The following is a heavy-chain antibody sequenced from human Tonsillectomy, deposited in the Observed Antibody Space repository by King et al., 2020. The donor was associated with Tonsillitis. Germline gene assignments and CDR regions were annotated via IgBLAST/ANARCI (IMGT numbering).Heavy chain of an antibody. CDR1: GASISTDGYF. D-gene: IGHD2-15*01. Sequence: VQLQESGPGLVKPSQTLSLTCIVSGASISTDGYFWSWIRQHPEKGLEWIADIYYSGSTYYNPSLKSRVTISLDRSQNQFSLKLNSVTAADTAVYYCAGSGATFDYWGQGTLVTVSS. CDR3: AGSGATFDY. V-gene: IGHV4-31*03. J-gene: IGHJ4*02. CDR2: IYYSGST.